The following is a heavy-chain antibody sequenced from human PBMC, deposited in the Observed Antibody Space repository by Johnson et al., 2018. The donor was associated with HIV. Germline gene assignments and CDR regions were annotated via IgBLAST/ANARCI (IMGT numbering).Heavy chain of an antibody. CDR3: AKDYPTSNWAVPDAFDI. J-gene: IGHJ3*02. CDR1: GFTFSSYA. D-gene: IGHD7-27*01. V-gene: IGHV3-23*04. CDR2: ISGSGGST. Sequence: MPLVESGRGVVQPGGSLRRSCAASGFTFSSYAMSWVRQAPGKGLEWVSAISGSGGSTYYADSVKGRFTISRDNSKNTLYLQMNSLRAEDTAVYYCAKDYPTSNWAVPDAFDIWGQGTMVTVSS.